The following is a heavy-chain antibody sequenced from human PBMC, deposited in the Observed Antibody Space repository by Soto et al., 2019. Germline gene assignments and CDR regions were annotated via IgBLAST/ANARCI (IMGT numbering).Heavy chain of an antibody. CDR1: GGSFSGYY. D-gene: IGHD1-26*01. J-gene: IGHJ6*02. CDR2: INHSGST. CDR3: ASFAGEYYYYYYGMDV. Sequence: QVQLQQWGAGLLKPSETLSLTCAVYGGSFSGYYWSWIRQPPGKGLEWIGEINHSGSTNYNPSLTTLVTLSVTTSKNQFSLKVSSVTAADTAVYYCASFAGEYYYYYYGMDVWGQGTTVTVSS. V-gene: IGHV4-34*01.